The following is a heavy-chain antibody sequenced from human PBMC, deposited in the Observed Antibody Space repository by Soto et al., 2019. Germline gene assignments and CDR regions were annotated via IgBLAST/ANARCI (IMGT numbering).Heavy chain of an antibody. CDR2: VYRTGST. CDR1: GGSISTSNW. V-gene: IGHV4-4*02. Sequence: SETLSLTCAVSGGSISTSNWWSWVRQPPGKGLEWIGEVYRTGSTNYNPSLESRVTVSIDKSKNQFSLKVSSVTAADTAVYYCARRWGTSFDFWGQGTLVTVSS. CDR3: ARRWGTSFDF. D-gene: IGHD7-27*01. J-gene: IGHJ4*02.